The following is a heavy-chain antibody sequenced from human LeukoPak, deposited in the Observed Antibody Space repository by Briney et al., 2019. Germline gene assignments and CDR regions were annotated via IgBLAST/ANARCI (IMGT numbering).Heavy chain of an antibody. CDR2: MNPNSGNT. Sequence: GASVKVSCKASGNLFTSYDINWVRQATGQGLEWMGWMNPNSGNTGYSQKFQGRVTMTRNISISTAYMELSSLRSEDTAVYYCARGGLDGYIENFDYWGQGTLVTVSS. J-gene: IGHJ4*02. D-gene: IGHD5-24*01. CDR1: GNLFTSYD. V-gene: IGHV1-8*01. CDR3: ARGGLDGYIENFDY.